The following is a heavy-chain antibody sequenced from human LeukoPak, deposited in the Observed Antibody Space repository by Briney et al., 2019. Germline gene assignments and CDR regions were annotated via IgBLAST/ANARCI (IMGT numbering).Heavy chain of an antibody. CDR3: AKVDSSGYYEIFDY. D-gene: IGHD3-22*01. V-gene: IGHV3-23*01. J-gene: IGHJ4*02. CDR1: GFTFSSYA. CDR2: MDGSGGST. Sequence: PGGSLRLSCAASGFTFSSYAMSWVRQAPGKGLEWVSAMDGSGGSTYYADSVKGRFTISRDNSKNTLYLQMNSLRAEDTAVYYCAKVDSSGYYEIFDYWGQGTLVTVSS.